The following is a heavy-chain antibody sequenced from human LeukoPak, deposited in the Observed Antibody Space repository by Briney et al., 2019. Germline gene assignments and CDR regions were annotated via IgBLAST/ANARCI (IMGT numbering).Heavy chain of an antibody. Sequence: SETLSLTCAVSGGSISNYYWSWIRQPAGKGLEWIGRIYTSGSTNYNPSLKSRVTMSVDTSKNQFSLNLSSVTAADTAVYYCARGGGDWTFDYWGQGTLVTVSS. J-gene: IGHJ4*02. D-gene: IGHD2-21*02. V-gene: IGHV4-4*07. CDR2: IYTSGST. CDR3: ARGGGDWTFDY. CDR1: GGSISNYY.